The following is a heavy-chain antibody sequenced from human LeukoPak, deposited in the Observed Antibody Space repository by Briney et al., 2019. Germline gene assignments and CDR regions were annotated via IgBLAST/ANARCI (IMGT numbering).Heavy chain of an antibody. CDR2: IWYDGSNK. V-gene: IGHV3-30*02. CDR1: GFTFSSYG. J-gene: IGHJ4*02. CDR3: AKNGGLRYFDWYLGY. D-gene: IGHD3-9*01. Sequence: GGSLRLSCAASGFTFSSYGMHWVRQAPGKGLEWVAVIWYDGSNKYYADSVKGRFTISRDNSKNTLYLQMNSLRAEDTAVYYCAKNGGLRYFDWYLGYWGQGTLVAVSS.